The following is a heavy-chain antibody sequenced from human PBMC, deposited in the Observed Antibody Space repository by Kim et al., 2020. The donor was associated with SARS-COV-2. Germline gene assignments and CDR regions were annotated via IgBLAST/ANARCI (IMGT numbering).Heavy chain of an antibody. D-gene: IGHD3-22*01. Sequence: ADPGKGRFTISRDNSKNTLYLQMNRLRAEDTAVYYGAKGGYYDSSGSWSYWGQGTLVTVSS. V-gene: IGHV3-33*06. J-gene: IGHJ4*02. CDR3: AKGGYYDSSGSWSY.